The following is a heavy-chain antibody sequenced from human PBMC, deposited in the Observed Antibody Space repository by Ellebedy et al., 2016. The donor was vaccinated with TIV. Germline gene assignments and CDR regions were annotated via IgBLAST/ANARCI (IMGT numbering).Heavy chain of an antibody. CDR2: IIPTFGRA. Sequence: ASVKVSCKASGGTFSRDTISWVRQAPGQGLEWMGGIIPTFGRANLVQKFQGRVTITADESTSTAHMELSSLRSEDMAVYFCARGGVAGTPFDYWGQGTLVTVSS. CDR3: ARGGVAGTPFDY. CDR1: GGTFSRDT. D-gene: IGHD1-1*01. J-gene: IGHJ4*02. V-gene: IGHV1-69*13.